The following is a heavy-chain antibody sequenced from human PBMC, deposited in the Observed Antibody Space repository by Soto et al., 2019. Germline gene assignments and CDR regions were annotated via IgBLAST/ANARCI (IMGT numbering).Heavy chain of an antibody. CDR1: GYSFTSYW. J-gene: IGHJ6*02. D-gene: IGHD3-3*01. CDR2: IDPSDSYT. Sequence: GESLKISCKGSGYSFTSYWISWVRQMPGKGLEWMGRIDPSDSYTNYSPSFQGHVTISADKSISTAYLQWSSLKASDTAMYYCARMGFWSGYSAYYYYGMDVWGQGTTVTVSS. V-gene: IGHV5-10-1*01. CDR3: ARMGFWSGYSAYYYYGMDV.